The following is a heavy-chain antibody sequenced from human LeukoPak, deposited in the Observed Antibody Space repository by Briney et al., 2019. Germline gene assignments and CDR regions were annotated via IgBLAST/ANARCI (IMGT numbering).Heavy chain of an antibody. CDR3: ARSGAYSSGRYVDY. CDR2: IYYSGST. D-gene: IGHD6-19*01. Sequence: SETLSLTCTVSGGSINSYYWSWIRQPPGKGLEWIGYIYYSGSTNYNPSLKSRVTISVDTSKNQFSLKLSSVTAADTAVYYCARSGAYSSGRYVDYWGQGTLVTVSS. CDR1: GGSINSYY. V-gene: IGHV4-59*01. J-gene: IGHJ4*02.